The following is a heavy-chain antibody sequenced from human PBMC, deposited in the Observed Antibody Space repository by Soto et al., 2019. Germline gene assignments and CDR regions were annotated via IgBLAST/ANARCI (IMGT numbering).Heavy chain of an antibody. V-gene: IGHV1-69*01. J-gene: IGHJ6*02. D-gene: IGHD3-22*01. CDR1: GGTFSSYA. Sequence: QVQLVQSGAEVKKPGSSVKVSCKASGGTFSSYAISWVRQAPGQGLEWMGGIIPIFGTANYAQKLQGRVTITADESTSTSYMELSSLRSEDTAVYYCARYYYDSSGYYSLRYYYYYGMDVWGQGTTVTVSS. CDR2: IIPIFGTA. CDR3: ARYYYDSSGYYSLRYYYYYGMDV.